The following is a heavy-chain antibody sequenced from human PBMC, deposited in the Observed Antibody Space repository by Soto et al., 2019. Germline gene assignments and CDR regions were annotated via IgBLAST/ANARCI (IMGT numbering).Heavy chain of an antibody. D-gene: IGHD3-3*01. J-gene: IGHJ6*02. CDR2: IRGSGGST. V-gene: IGHV3-23*01. CDR1: GFTFSSSA. Sequence: GGPLRLSCVASGFTFSSSAMSWVRQAPGKGLEWVSGIRGSGGSTYNADSVKGRFTISRDNSKNTLYLQMNSLRAEDTAVYYCARDLGITIFGVVIHTAYYYGMDVWGQGTTVTVSS. CDR3: ARDLGITIFGVVIHTAYYYGMDV.